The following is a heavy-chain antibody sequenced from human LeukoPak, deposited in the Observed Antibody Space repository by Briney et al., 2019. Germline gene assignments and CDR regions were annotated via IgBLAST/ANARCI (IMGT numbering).Heavy chain of an antibody. D-gene: IGHD4-17*01. V-gene: IGHV1-18*01. Sequence: ASVKVSCKASGYTFTSYGINWVRQAPGQGLEWMGWISAYNGNTNYAQKLQGRVTMTTDTSTSTAYVELRSLRSDDTAVYYCARTTVTTVDWFDPWGQGTLVTVSS. CDR2: ISAYNGNT. CDR1: GYTFTSYG. CDR3: ARTTVTTVDWFDP. J-gene: IGHJ5*02.